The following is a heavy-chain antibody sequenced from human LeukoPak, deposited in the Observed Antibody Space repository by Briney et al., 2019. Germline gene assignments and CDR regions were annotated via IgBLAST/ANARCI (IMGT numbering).Heavy chain of an antibody. V-gene: IGHV3-48*03. J-gene: IGHJ4*02. Sequence: GGSLRLSCAASGFTFSNYLMHWVRQAPGKGLEWVSYIYKNGGTTYYADSVKGRFTISRDNAKNSLYLQMNSLRAEDTAVYYCTRGAYGDYGRGYWGQGTLVTVSS. CDR3: TRGAYGDYGRGY. CDR1: GFTFSNYL. CDR2: IYKNGGTT. D-gene: IGHD4-17*01.